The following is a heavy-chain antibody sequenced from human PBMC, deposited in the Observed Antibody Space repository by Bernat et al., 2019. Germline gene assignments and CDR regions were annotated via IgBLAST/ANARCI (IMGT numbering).Heavy chain of an antibody. V-gene: IGHV3-21*05. CDR3: AKDGKRRSNNGYDFEY. CDR1: GFTFSSYS. CDR2: ISSSSSYI. J-gene: IGHJ4*02. Sequence: EVQLVESGGGLVKPGGSLRLSCAASGFTFSSYSMNWVRQAPGKGLEWVSYISSSSSYIYYADSVKGRFTISRDNAKNSLYLQMNSLRAEDTAVYYCAKDGKRRSNNGYDFEYWGQGTLVTVSS. D-gene: IGHD2-8*01.